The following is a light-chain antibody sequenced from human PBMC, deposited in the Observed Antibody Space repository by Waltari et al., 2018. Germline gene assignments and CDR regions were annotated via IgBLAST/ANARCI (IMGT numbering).Light chain of an antibody. V-gene: IGLV2-14*01. CDR2: DVS. CDR3: NSYTSRNTFV. J-gene: IGLJ1*01. Sequence: QSALTQPASVSGSHGPSITISCTGTSSDVGGYNYVPWYQQHPGKAPKVMIYDVSKRPSGVSNRFSGSKSGSTASLTISGLQTDDEAIYYCNSYTSRNTFVFGTGTEVAVL. CDR1: SSDVGGYNY.